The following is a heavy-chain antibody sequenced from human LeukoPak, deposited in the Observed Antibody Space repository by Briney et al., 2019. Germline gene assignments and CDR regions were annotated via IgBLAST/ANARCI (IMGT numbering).Heavy chain of an antibody. V-gene: IGHV4-39*07. D-gene: IGHD6-13*01. CDR3: AREPAAGFDY. J-gene: IGHJ4*02. CDR2: IYYSGST. Sequence: PSETLSLTCTVSGGSISSSSYYWGWIRQPPGKGLEWIGSIYYSGSTYYNPSLKSRVTISVDTSKNQFSLKLSSVTAADTAVYYCAREPAAGFDYWGQGTLVTVSS. CDR1: GGSISSSSYY.